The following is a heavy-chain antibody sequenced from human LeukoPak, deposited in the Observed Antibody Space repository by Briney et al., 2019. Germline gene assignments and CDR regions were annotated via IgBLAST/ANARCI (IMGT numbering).Heavy chain of an antibody. J-gene: IGHJ6*03. CDR1: GYTFTSYD. V-gene: IGHV1-8*03. Sequence: ASVKVSCKASGYTFTSYDISWVRPATGQGLGWMGWMNPNSGNTGYAQKFQGRVTITRNTSISTAYMELSSLRSEDTAVYYCARGLFDPVYYYYMDVWGKGTTVTVSS. CDR3: ARGLFDPVYYYYMDV. D-gene: IGHD3-9*01. CDR2: MNPNSGNT.